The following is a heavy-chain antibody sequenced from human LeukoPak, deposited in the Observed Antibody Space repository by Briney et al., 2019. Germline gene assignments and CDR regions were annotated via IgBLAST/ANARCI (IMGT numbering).Heavy chain of an antibody. CDR3: ARVLVPAAKSDYYYYYMDV. CDR2: IIPIFGTA. J-gene: IGHJ6*03. D-gene: IGHD2-2*01. CDR1: GGTFSSYA. Sequence: GASVKVSCTASGGTFSSYAISWVRQAPGQGLEWMGGIIPIFGTANYAQKFQGRVTITADESTSTAYMELSSLRSEDTAVYYCARVLVPAAKSDYYYYYMDVWGKGTTVTVSS. V-gene: IGHV1-69*01.